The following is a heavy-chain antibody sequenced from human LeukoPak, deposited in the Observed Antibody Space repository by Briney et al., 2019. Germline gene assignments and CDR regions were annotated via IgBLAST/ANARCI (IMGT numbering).Heavy chain of an antibody. CDR3: ARDGQQQAAYSMDV. J-gene: IGHJ6*02. CDR2: ISSSGSGGNT. CDR1: GVTLSNYA. V-gene: IGHV3-23*01. D-gene: IGHD6-13*01. Sequence: GGSLRLSCVACGVTLSNYAMSWARQAPGKGLEWFSGISSSGSGGNTYYADSVKGRFTISRDNSKNTLYLQMNSLRADDTGVYFCARDGQQQAAYSMDVWGQGTTVTVSS.